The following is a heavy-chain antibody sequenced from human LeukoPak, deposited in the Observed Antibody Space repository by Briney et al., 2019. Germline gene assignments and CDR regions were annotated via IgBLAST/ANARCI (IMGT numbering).Heavy chain of an antibody. Sequence: GRSLRLSCAATGFTFSSYAMHWVRQAPGKGLEWVAVISYDGSNKYYADSVKGRFTISRDNSKNTLYLQMNSLRAEDTAVYYCARDSALGYSSSWYSWFDPWGQGTLVTVSS. J-gene: IGHJ5*02. CDR1: GFTFSSYA. D-gene: IGHD6-13*01. CDR2: ISYDGSNK. CDR3: ARDSALGYSSSWYSWFDP. V-gene: IGHV3-30*04.